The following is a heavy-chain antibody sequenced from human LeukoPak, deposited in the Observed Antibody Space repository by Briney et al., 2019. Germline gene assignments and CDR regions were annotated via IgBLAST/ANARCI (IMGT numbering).Heavy chain of an antibody. CDR3: ARRGSSGWYGTFYMDV. J-gene: IGHJ6*03. V-gene: IGHV5-51*01. D-gene: IGHD6-19*01. Sequence: GESLKISGKGSGYSFTSYWIGWVRQMPGKGLEWMGIIYPGDSDTRYSPSFQGQVTISADKSISTAYLQWSSLKASDTAMYYCARRGSSGWYGTFYMDVWGKGTTVTVSS. CDR2: IYPGDSDT. CDR1: GYSFTSYW.